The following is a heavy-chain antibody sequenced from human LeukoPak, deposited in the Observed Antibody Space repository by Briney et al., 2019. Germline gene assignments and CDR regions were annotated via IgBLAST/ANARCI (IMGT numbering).Heavy chain of an antibody. CDR2: ISGSGGST. J-gene: IGHJ4*02. Sequence: GGSLRLSCAASGFTFSSYAMSWVRQAPGKGLEWVSAISGSGGSTYYADSVKGRFTISRDNSKNTLYLQKNSLRAEDTAVYYCAKALDRWITMIVNPRGFDYWGQGTLVTVSS. D-gene: IGHD3-22*01. V-gene: IGHV3-23*01. CDR1: GFTFSSYA. CDR3: AKALDRWITMIVNPRGFDY.